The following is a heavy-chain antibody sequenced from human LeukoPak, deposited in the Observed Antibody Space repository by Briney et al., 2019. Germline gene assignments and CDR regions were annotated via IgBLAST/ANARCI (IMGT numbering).Heavy chain of an antibody. Sequence: SETLSLTCTVSGGSISSSSYYWGWIRQPPGKGLEWIGSIYYSGSTYYNPPLKSRVTISVDTSKNQFSLKLSSVTAADTAVYYCARERGYCSGGSCQRGYYYYYYMDVWGKGTTVTISS. CDR2: IYYSGST. CDR3: ARERGYCSGGSCQRGYYYYYYMDV. D-gene: IGHD2-15*01. CDR1: GGSISSSSYY. J-gene: IGHJ6*03. V-gene: IGHV4-39*07.